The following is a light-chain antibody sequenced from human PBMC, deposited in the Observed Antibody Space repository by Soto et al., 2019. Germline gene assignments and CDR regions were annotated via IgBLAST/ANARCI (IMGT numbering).Light chain of an antibody. CDR1: SSDIGTYDF. CDR2: AVT. Sequence: QSALTQPPSASGSPGQSVTISCTGTSSDIGTYDFVSWYQQHPGKAPRLIIYAVTKRASGVPDRFSGSKSGNTASLTVSGIQAEDEADYYCSSYAGSKVPFGGGTKLTVL. J-gene: IGLJ2*01. V-gene: IGLV2-8*01. CDR3: SSYAGSKVP.